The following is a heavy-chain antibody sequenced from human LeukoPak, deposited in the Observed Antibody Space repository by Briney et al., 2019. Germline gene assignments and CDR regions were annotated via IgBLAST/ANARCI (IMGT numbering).Heavy chain of an antibody. D-gene: IGHD3-16*01. CDR3: ARGKGGGDY. CDR1: GFPFRSFS. J-gene: IGHJ4*02. Sequence: GGSLRLSGEASGFPFRSFSMNGSGQAPGRGLKWVSSISSSNSYIYYAGSVKGRFTISRDNAKNSLYLQGNSLRAEDTAVYYCARGKGGGDYWGQGTLVTVSS. CDR2: ISSSNSYI. V-gene: IGHV3-21*01.